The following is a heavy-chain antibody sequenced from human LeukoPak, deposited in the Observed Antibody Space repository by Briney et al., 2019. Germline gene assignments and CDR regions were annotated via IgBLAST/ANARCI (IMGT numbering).Heavy chain of an antibody. V-gene: IGHV1-24*01. Sequence: ASVTVSCMVSGYTLTELSMHWVRQAPGKGLEWMGGFDPEVGETIYAQKFQGRVTMTEDTSTDTAYMELSSLRSEDTAVYYCATGPPYSSSWSYFDYWGQGTLVTVSS. CDR2: FDPEVGET. J-gene: IGHJ4*02. CDR1: GYTLTELS. CDR3: ATGPPYSSSWSYFDY. D-gene: IGHD6-13*01.